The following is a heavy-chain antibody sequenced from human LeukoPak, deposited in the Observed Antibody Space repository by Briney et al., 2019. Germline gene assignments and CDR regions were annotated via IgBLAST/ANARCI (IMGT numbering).Heavy chain of an antibody. CDR1: GFTFSSYA. Sequence: GRSLRLSCAASGFTFSSYAMHWVRQAPGKGLEWVAVISYDGSNKYYADSVKGRFTISRDNSKNTLYPQMNSLRAEDTAVYYCARARGTQPPLHYDILTGYSYPYYYYGMDVWGQGTTVTVSS. V-gene: IGHV3-30*04. J-gene: IGHJ6*02. CDR2: ISYDGSNK. D-gene: IGHD3-9*01. CDR3: ARARGTQPPLHYDILTGYSYPYYYYGMDV.